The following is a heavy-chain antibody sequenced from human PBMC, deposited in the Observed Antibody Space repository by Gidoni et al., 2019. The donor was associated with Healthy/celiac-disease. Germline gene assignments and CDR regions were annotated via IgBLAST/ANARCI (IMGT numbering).Heavy chain of an antibody. V-gene: IGHV4-34*01. CDR2: INHSGST. D-gene: IGHD2-21*01. CDR3: ARGPAYCGGDCYPDY. J-gene: IGHJ4*02. CDR1: GGSFSGYY. Sequence: QVQLQQWGAGLLKPSETLSLTCAVYGGSFSGYYWSWIRQPPGKGLEWIGEINHSGSTNYNPSLKSRVTISVDTSKNQFSLKLSSVTAADTAVYYCARGPAYCGGDCYPDYWGQGTLVTVSS.